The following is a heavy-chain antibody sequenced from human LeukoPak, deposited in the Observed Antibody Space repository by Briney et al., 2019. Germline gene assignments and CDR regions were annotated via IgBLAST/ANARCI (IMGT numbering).Heavy chain of an antibody. Sequence: SETLSLTCTVSGGSISSYYWSWIRQPPGKGLEWIGYIYYSGSTSYNPSLKSRVTISLDTSKNQFSLKLSSVTAADTAVYYCARRHSLWFGESASNWFDPWGQGTLVTVSS. D-gene: IGHD3-10*01. V-gene: IGHV4-59*01. CDR3: ARRHSLWFGESASNWFDP. J-gene: IGHJ5*02. CDR2: IYYSGST. CDR1: GGSISSYY.